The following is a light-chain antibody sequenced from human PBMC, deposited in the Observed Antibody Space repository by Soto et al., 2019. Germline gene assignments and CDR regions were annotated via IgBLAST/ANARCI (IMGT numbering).Light chain of an antibody. CDR1: SSDVGSYNL. Sequence: QSALTQPASVSGSPGQSITISCTGTSSDVGSYNLVSWYQHHPRKAPKLMIYEGSKRPSGVSNRFSASKFGNTASLTISGLQAEDEADYYCCSYAGSSTFVFGTGTKLTVL. J-gene: IGLJ1*01. V-gene: IGLV2-23*01. CDR2: EGS. CDR3: CSYAGSSTFV.